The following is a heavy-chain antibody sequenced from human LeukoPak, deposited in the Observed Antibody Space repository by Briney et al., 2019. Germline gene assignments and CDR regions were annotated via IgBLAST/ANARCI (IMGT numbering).Heavy chain of an antibody. CDR1: GYTFTSHA. Sequence: ASVKVSCKASGYTFTSHAMNWVRQAPGQELEWMGWINTNTGNPTYAQGFTGRFVFSLDTSVSTAYLQISSLKAEDTAVYYCAREGPRDYYYGMDVWGQGTTVTVSS. J-gene: IGHJ6*02. CDR2: INTNTGNP. CDR3: AREGPRDYYYGMDV. V-gene: IGHV7-4-1*02.